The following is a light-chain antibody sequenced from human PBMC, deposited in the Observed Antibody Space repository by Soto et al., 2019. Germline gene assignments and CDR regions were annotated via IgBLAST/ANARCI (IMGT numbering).Light chain of an antibody. CDR1: QGISSW. CDR3: QQYTSYPWT. CDR2: AAS. Sequence: DNQMTQSPSSLSASVGDRVTITCRASQGISSWLAWYQQKPGKAPKLLIYAASSLQSGVPSRFSGSGSGTEFTLTISSLQPDDFATYYCQQYTSYPWTFGQGTKVDIK. V-gene: IGKV1D-16*01. J-gene: IGKJ1*01.